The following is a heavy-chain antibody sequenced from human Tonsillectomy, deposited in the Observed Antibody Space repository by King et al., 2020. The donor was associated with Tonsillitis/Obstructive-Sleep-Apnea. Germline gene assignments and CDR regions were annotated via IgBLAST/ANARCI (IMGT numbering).Heavy chain of an antibody. CDR2: IWYDGSNK. V-gene: IGHV3-33*01. D-gene: IGHD3-10*01. Sequence: VQLVESGGGVVQPGRSLRLSCAASGFTFSRHGMHWVRQAPGKGLEWVAVIWYDGSNKYYADSVKGRFTISRDNSKNTLYLHMNSLRSEDTAVYYCAREYGSGLYYFDYWGQGSLVTVSS. J-gene: IGHJ4*02. CDR3: AREYGSGLYYFDY. CDR1: GFTFSRHG.